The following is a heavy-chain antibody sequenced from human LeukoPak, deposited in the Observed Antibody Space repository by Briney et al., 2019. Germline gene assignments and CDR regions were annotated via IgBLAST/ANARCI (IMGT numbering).Heavy chain of an antibody. D-gene: IGHD3-10*01. CDR2: IHPRSGET. V-gene: IGHV1-2*02. CDR1: GYSFTAFY. Sequence: ASVKVSCKASGYSFTAFYIHWVRQAPGQGLEWMGWIHPRSGETNYAYKFRGRVTMTRDTSIRTTYMDLGSLGSDDTAVYYCARDGEYGTGSYYRGCFDYWGQGTLVTVSS. CDR3: ARDGEYGTGSYYRGCFDY. J-gene: IGHJ4*02.